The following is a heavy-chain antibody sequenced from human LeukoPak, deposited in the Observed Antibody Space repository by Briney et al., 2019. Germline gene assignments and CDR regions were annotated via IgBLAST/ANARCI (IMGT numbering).Heavy chain of an antibody. D-gene: IGHD1-26*01. CDR1: GYTFTGYY. V-gene: IGHV1-2*02. CDR3: ARFSWELIPSDI. CDR2: INPNSGGT. J-gene: IGHJ3*02. Sequence: ASVKVSCKASGYTFTGYYMHWVRQAPGQGLEWRGWINPNSGGTNYAQKFQGRVTMTRDTSISTAYMELSRLRSDDTAVYYCARFSWELIPSDIWGQGTMVTGSS.